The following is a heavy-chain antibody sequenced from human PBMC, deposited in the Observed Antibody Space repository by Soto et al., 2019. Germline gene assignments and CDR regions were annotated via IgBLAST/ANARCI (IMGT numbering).Heavy chain of an antibody. CDR2: IRVYNGNT. CDR3: AEGTYGDLYFDY. D-gene: IGHD2-21*02. J-gene: IGHJ4*02. CDR1: GYTFTSYR. V-gene: IGHV1-18*01. Sequence: ASVKVACKASGYTFTSYRISWVRQAPGQGREWMGWIRVYNGNTKYAQKLQGRVTMTTDTSTRTAYMELRSLTSDDTAVYYCAEGTYGDLYFDYWGQGTLVTVSS.